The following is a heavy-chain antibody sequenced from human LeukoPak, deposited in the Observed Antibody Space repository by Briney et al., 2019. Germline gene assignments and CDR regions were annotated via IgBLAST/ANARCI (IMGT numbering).Heavy chain of an antibody. CDR1: GFTFNSFF. CDR3: VRDLGHSRHYFEY. J-gene: IGHJ4*02. D-gene: IGHD7-27*01. Sequence: PGGSLRLSCAASGFTFNSFFLNRVRLTPGRELEWVACISQDGSETFYMDSVRGRFTISRDNTKNSLYLQMDSLRAEDTAVYFCVRDLGHSRHYFEYWGQGALVTVSS. CDR2: ISQDGSET. V-gene: IGHV3-7*01.